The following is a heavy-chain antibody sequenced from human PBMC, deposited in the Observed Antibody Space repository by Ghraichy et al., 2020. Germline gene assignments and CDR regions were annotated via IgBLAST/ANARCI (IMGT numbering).Heavy chain of an antibody. V-gene: IGHV4-39*01. CDR3: ARLTWVQLWLGSYYFDY. CDR2: GYYSGTT. CDR1: GGSLSSSGYY. D-gene: IGHD5-18*01. Sequence: SETLSLTCTVSGGSLSSSGYYWGWVRQPPGKGLEWIGNGYYSGTTYYNPARKSRVTISVDTTKSQFTLKLSSLTAADTAVYFCARLTWVQLWLGSYYFDYWGQGTLVTVS. J-gene: IGHJ4*02.